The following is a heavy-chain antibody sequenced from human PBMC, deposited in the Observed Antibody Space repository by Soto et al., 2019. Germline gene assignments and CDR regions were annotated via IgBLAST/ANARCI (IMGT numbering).Heavy chain of an antibody. CDR2: IKQDGTEK. CDR1: GFTFNRYW. Sequence: GGSLRLSCAASGFTFNRYWMNWVRQAPGKGLEWVANIKQDGTEKNYVDSVKGRFTISRDNARNSLYLQMDSLRAEDTAVYFCARGDTPMITGMDSFDIWGQGIMVTVSS. D-gene: IGHD5-18*01. CDR3: ARGDTPMITGMDSFDI. V-gene: IGHV3-7*01. J-gene: IGHJ3*02.